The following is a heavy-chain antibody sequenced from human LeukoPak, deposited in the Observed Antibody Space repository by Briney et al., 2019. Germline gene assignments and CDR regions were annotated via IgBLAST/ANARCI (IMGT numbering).Heavy chain of an antibody. CDR1: GYTFTSYD. J-gene: IGHJ6*02. D-gene: IGHD3-3*01. CDR2: MNPNSGNT. V-gene: IGHV1-8*01. Sequence: ASVTVSCKASGYTFTSYDINWVRQATGQGLEWMGWMNPNSGNTGYAQKVQGRVTMTRNTSISTAYMELSSLRSEDTAVYYCASHTYYDFWSGYYRGSYYYGMDVWGQGTTVTVSS. CDR3: ASHTYYDFWSGYYRGSYYYGMDV.